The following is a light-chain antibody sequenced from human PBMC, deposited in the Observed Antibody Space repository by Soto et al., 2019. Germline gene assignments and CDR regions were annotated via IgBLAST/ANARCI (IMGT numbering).Light chain of an antibody. J-gene: IGKJ1*01. Sequence: DIQMTQSPSSLSASVGDRVTITCRASQGIRTDLNWFHQTPGTAPKLLIYAASTLQIRVPSSFSANAFGTDFTLTISSLHPEDVVTYHCQQSYRIPLTFGQGTEVE. CDR2: AAS. CDR3: QQSYRIPLT. V-gene: IGKV1-39*01. CDR1: QGIRTD.